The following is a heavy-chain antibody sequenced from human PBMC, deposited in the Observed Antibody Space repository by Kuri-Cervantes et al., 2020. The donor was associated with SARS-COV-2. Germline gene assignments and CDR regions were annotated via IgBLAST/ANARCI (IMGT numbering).Heavy chain of an antibody. Sequence: GESLKISCAASGFTFSSYAMNWVRQAPGKGLEWVSYISSSGGTIYYADSVKGRFTISRDNAKNSLYLQMNSLRAEDTALYYCARLGRYCSGGSCYEVYYYYYGMDVWGQGTTVTVSS. CDR1: GFTFSSYA. J-gene: IGHJ6*02. V-gene: IGHV3-48*03. CDR2: ISSSGGTI. D-gene: IGHD2-15*01. CDR3: ARLGRYCSGGSCYEVYYYYYGMDV.